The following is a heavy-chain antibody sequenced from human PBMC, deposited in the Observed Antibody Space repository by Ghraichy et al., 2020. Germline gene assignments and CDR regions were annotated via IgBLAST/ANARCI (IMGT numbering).Heavy chain of an antibody. CDR1: GFTFSSYS. Sequence: GGSLRLSCAASGFTFSSYSMNWVRQAPGKGLEWVSYISSSSSTIYYADSVKGRFTISRDNAKNSLYLQMNSLRAEDTAVYYCAREGGAGIRYIVVVTAIVLYYRKRNWFDPWGQGTLVTVSS. CDR3: AREGGAGIRYIVVVTAIVLYYRKRNWFDP. D-gene: IGHD2-21*02. J-gene: IGHJ5*02. CDR2: ISSSSSTI. V-gene: IGHV3-48*01.